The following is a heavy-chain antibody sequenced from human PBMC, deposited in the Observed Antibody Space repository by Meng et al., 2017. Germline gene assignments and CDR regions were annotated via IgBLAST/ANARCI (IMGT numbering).Heavy chain of an antibody. J-gene: IGHJ4*02. CDR1: GYTLSSDG. CDR3: ATRGNPYLNC. V-gene: IGHV1-18*01. Sequence: QVQVVQSGAVVKKPGASVKVSCDTSGYTLSSDGFAWVRQTPEQGLEWLGWINVYSGITNYAQKFQGRVTMTTDTSTRTGYMELTSLTSDDTATYYCATRGNPYLNCWGQGTLVTVSS. CDR2: INVYSGIT.